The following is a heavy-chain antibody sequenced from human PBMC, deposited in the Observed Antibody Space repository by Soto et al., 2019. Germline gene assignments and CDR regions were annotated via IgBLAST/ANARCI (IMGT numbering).Heavy chain of an antibody. CDR2: ISAYNGDT. V-gene: IGHV1-18*01. Sequence: VASVKVSCKASGYTFTSHGISWVRQAPGQGLEWMGWISAYNGDTNYAQKLQGRVTVTTDTSTSTAYTELRSLRSEDTAVYYCARMVRGSNIDYYHYMDVWGKGTTVNVSS. J-gene: IGHJ6*03. CDR1: GYTFTSHG. D-gene: IGHD3-10*01. CDR3: ARMVRGSNIDYYHYMDV.